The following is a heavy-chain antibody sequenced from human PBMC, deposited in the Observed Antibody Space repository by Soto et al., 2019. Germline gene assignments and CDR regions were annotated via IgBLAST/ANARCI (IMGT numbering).Heavy chain of an antibody. J-gene: IGHJ4*02. CDR3: ARDFVSTIGDFDN. Sequence: GASVKVSCKASGYMFTGKYSHWVRQAPGQGLEWLGWINPNSGATNHAQKFQGRVTMTRDTSITTAYMDLSRLTSDDTAVYYCARDFVSTIGDFDNWGQGTLVTVSS. CDR1: GYMFTGKY. D-gene: IGHD3-16*01. CDR2: INPNSGAT. V-gene: IGHV1-2*02.